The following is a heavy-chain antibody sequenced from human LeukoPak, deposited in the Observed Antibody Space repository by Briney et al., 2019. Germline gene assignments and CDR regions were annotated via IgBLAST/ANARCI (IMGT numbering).Heavy chain of an antibody. CDR1: GYTFTGYY. CDR2: INPNSGGT. J-gene: IGHJ5*02. D-gene: IGHD1-26*01. Sequence: VASVKVSCKASGYTFTGYYMHWVRQAPGQGLEWMGWINPNSGGTNYAQKFQGWVTMTRDTPISTAYMELSRLRSDDTAVYYCARRTWANWFDPWGQGTLVTVSS. V-gene: IGHV1-2*04. CDR3: ARRTWANWFDP.